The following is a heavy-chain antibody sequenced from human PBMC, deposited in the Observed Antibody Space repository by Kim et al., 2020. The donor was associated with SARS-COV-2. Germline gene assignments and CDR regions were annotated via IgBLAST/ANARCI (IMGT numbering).Heavy chain of an antibody. V-gene: IGHV4-39*01. J-gene: IGHJ4*02. Sequence: PSLKSRVTISVDTSKNQFSLKLSSVTAADTAVYYCARHVGYSYGLDYFDYWGQGTLVTVSS. D-gene: IGHD5-18*01. CDR3: ARHVGYSYGLDYFDY.